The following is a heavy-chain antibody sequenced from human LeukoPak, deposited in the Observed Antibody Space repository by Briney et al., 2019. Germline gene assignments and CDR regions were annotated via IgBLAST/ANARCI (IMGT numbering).Heavy chain of an antibody. D-gene: IGHD4-11*01. Sequence: SVKVSCKASGGTFSSYAISWVRQAPGQGLEWMGRIIPIFGTANYAQKFQGRVTITADESTSTAYMELSSLRSEDTAVYYCAREGGAYSNFDYYYGMDVWGQGTTVTVSS. V-gene: IGHV1-69*13. CDR3: AREGGAYSNFDYYYGMDV. CDR2: IIPIFGTA. J-gene: IGHJ6*02. CDR1: GGTFSSYA.